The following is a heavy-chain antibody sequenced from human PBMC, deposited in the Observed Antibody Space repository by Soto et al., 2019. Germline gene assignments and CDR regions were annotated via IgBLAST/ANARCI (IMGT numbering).Heavy chain of an antibody. Sequence: ASVKVSCKASGYTFTDYYMHWVRQAPGQGLEWLGWINPNIGVTNSAQKFQGRVTMTRDTSMSTAYMELSRLRFDDTAVYYCARRSEGACGFLDYWGQGALVTVSS. CDR2: INPNIGVT. CDR1: GYTFTDYY. V-gene: IGHV1-2*02. CDR3: ARRSEGACGFLDY. D-gene: IGHD1-26*01. J-gene: IGHJ4*02.